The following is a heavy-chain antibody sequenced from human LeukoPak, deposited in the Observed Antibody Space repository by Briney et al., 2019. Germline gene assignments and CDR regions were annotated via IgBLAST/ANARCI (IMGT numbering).Heavy chain of an antibody. V-gene: IGHV4-38-2*02. D-gene: IGHD5-24*01. J-gene: IGHJ4*02. Sequence: PSETLSLTCTVSGYSISSGYYWGWIPQPPGKGLEWIGSVYHSGSTYYNPSLKSRVTISVDTSKNQFSLKLSSVTAADTAVYYCARARFSPATSAQTGPEVDYWGQGTLVTVSS. CDR1: GYSISSGYY. CDR3: ARARFSPATSAQTGPEVDY. CDR2: VYHSGST.